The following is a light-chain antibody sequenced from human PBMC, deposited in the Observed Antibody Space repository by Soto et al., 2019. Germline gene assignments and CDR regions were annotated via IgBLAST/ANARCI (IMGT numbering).Light chain of an antibody. CDR3: QQYGNSPPNT. V-gene: IGKV3-20*01. CDR1: QSVSSSY. Sequence: EIVLTQSPGILSLSPGVRATLSCRASQSVSSSYLAWYQQKPGQAPRVLIYGASSRATGIPDRFSGSGSGTEFTLTISRLEPEDFAVYFCQQYGNSPPNTFGQGTKVDIK. J-gene: IGKJ2*01. CDR2: GAS.